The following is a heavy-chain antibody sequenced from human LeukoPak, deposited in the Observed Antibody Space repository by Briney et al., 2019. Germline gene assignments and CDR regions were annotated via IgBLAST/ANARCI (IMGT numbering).Heavy chain of an antibody. Sequence: PGGSLRLSCAASGFTFSSYAMSWVRQAPGKGLEWVSAISGSGGSTYYADSVKGRFTISRDNSKNTLYLQMNSLRAEDTAVYYCAKMGSSLPYYYYMDVWGKGTTVTVSS. CDR1: GFTFSSYA. CDR3: AKMGSSLPYYYYMDV. CDR2: ISGSGGST. V-gene: IGHV3-23*01. D-gene: IGHD1-26*01. J-gene: IGHJ6*03.